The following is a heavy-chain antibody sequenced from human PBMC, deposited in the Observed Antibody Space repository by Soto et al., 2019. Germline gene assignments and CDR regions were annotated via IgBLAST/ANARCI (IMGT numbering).Heavy chain of an antibody. V-gene: IGHV3-23*01. J-gene: IGHJ4*02. Sequence: HPGGSLRLSCAASGFTFSIYAMNWFRQAPGKGLEWVSVISGSGDSTYYADSVKGRFTISRDNSKNTLYLQVNSLRTEDTAVYYCARRGPGTYFDYWGQGTLVTVSS. CDR2: ISGSGDST. D-gene: IGHD6-13*01. CDR3: ARRGPGTYFDY. CDR1: GFTFSIYA.